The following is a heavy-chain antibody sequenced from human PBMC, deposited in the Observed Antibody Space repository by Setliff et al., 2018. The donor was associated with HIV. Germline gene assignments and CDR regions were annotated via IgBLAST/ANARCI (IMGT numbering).Heavy chain of an antibody. V-gene: IGHV3-7*03. CDR3: ANLWEVGA. CDR2: IKKDGSEI. D-gene: IGHD1-26*01. CDR1: GFTFSNFW. Sequence: GESLKLSCAASGFTFSNFWMDWVRQAPGKGLEWVATIKKDGSEIYYVDSVKGRFTISRDNARTSREREMSSLRVEDTAVYLCANLWEVGAWGQGTLVTVSS. J-gene: IGHJ5*02.